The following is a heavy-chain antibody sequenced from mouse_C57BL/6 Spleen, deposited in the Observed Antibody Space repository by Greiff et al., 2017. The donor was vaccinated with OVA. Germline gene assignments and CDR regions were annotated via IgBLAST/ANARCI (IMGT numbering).Heavy chain of an antibody. Sequence: QVQLKESGAELVRPGASVTLSCKASGYTFTDYEMHWVKQPPVHGLEWIGAIDPETGGTASNQKFKGKAILTADKSSSTAYMELRSLTSEDSAVYYCMKLTGTRYFDYWGQGTTLTVSS. CDR3: MKLTGTRYFDY. V-gene: IGHV1-15*01. CDR2: IDPETGGT. CDR1: GYTFTDYE. D-gene: IGHD4-1*01. J-gene: IGHJ2*01.